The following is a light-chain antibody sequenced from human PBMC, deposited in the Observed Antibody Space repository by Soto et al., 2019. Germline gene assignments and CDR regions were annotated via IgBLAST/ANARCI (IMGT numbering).Light chain of an antibody. Sequence: EIVLTQSPGTLSLSPGQRATLSCRASQSIASSYLAWYQRKPGQPPRLLLYRTFNKATGIPDRFSGSGSGTDFTLTIRRLEPEDCAVYYCQQYGSSPLTFGGGTKVEIK. J-gene: IGKJ4*01. CDR1: QSIASSY. CDR2: RTF. CDR3: QQYGSSPLT. V-gene: IGKV3-20*01.